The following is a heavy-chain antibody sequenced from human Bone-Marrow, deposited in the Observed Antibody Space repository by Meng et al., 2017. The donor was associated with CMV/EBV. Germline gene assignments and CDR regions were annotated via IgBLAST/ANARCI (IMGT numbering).Heavy chain of an antibody. V-gene: IGHV1-69*08. CDR2: FIPIVGAT. Sequence: SVKVSCKASGGTFDNYMINWVRQAPGQGLEWMGRFIPIVGATNYIPKFRDRFTITADESSHTAHMELSRLTSDDTAVYYCARSANSFASPLDFWGQGPLVTVSS. J-gene: IGHJ4*02. D-gene: IGHD4-23*01. CDR3: ARSANSFASPLDF. CDR1: GGTFDNYM.